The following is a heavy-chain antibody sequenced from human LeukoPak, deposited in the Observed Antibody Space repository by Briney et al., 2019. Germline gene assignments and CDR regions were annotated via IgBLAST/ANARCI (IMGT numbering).Heavy chain of an antibody. CDR3: ARGWELLGEGWFDP. Sequence: ASVKVSCKASGYTFTGYYMHWVRQAPGQGLEWMGWINPNSGGTNYAQKFQGRVTMTRDTSISTAYMELSRLRSDDTAVYYCARGWELLGEGWFDPWGQGTQVTVSS. V-gene: IGHV1-2*02. J-gene: IGHJ5*02. D-gene: IGHD1-26*01. CDR1: GYTFTGYY. CDR2: INPNSGGT.